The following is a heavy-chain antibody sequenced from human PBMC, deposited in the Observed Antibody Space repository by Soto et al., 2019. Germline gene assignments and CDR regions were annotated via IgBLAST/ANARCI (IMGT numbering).Heavy chain of an antibody. CDR3: ASYCLSSSCSH. CDR1: GFTFSSYA. V-gene: IGHV3-30-3*01. J-gene: IGHJ4*02. D-gene: IGHD2-2*01. Sequence: QVQLVESGGGVVQPGRSLRLSCAASGFTFSSYAMHWVRQAPGKGLEWVAVISYDGSNKYYADSVKGRFTISRDNSKNTLYLQMNSLRAEDTAVYYCASYCLSSSCSHWGQGTLVTVSS. CDR2: ISYDGSNK.